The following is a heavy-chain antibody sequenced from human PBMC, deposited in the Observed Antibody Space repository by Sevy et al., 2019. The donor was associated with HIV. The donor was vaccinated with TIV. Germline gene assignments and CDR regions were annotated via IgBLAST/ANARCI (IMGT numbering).Heavy chain of an antibody. CDR1: GFPFSTYA. D-gene: IGHD4-4*01. Sequence: GGSLRLSCAASGFPFSTYALHWVRQAPGKGLEWVAVISYDGSNKYYADSVKGRFIISRDSSKNTLYLQMNSLTTEDTAVYYCARDLRSNYNNYFDPWGQGTLVTVSS. CDR3: ARDLRSNYNNYFDP. V-gene: IGHV3-30-3*01. CDR2: ISYDGSNK. J-gene: IGHJ5*02.